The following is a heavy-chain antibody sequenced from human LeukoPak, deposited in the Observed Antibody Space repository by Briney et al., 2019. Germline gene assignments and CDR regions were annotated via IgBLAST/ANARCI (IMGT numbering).Heavy chain of an antibody. V-gene: IGHV3-7*01. J-gene: IGHJ5*02. CDR3: AREFYSGGWIP. CDR2: IKQDGSQK. Sequence: GGSLRLSCAASGFTFTSYWMSWVRQAPGKGLEWVANIKQDGSQKNYVDSVKGRFTIPRDNAKNSVYLQMNSLRVEDTAVYYCAREFYSGGWIPWGQGTLVTVSS. CDR1: GFTFTSYW. D-gene: IGHD6-19*01.